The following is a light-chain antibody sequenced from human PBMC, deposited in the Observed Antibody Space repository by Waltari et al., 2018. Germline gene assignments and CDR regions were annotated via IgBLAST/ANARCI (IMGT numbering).Light chain of an antibody. Sequence: QSVLTQPPSASGTPGQRVTISCSGSNSNTGSPIVNWYQLPPGVAPKLLIYSDNQRPSGVPDRFSGSRSGNSASLAISGLQSEDEADYYCAAWDDSLNVIFGGGTKLTVL. CDR1: NSNTGSPI. V-gene: IGLV1-44*01. J-gene: IGLJ2*01. CDR2: SDN. CDR3: AAWDDSLNVI.